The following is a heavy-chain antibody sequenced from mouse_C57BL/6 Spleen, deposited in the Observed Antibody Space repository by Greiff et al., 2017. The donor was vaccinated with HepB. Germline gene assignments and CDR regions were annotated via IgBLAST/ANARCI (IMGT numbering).Heavy chain of an antibody. V-gene: IGHV1-69*01. CDR1: GYTFTSYW. Sequence: VQLQQPGAELVMPGASVKLSCKASGYTFTSYWMHWVKQRPGQGLEWIGEIDPSDSYNNYNQRFKGKSTLTVDKSSSTAYMQLSSLTSEDSAVYNCERWDYVTCWYDYWGQGTLVTVSA. CDR2: IDPSDSYN. J-gene: IGHJ3*01. CDR3: ERWDYVTCWYDY. D-gene: IGHD2-4*01.